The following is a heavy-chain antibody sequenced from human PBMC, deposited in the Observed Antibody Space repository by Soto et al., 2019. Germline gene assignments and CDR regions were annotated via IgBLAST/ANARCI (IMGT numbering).Heavy chain of an antibody. D-gene: IGHD2-8*01. CDR2: INAGNGNT. CDR1: GYTFNGYA. CDR3: ARDNPPSCTNGVCYRSSGWEILDY. J-gene: IGHJ4*02. V-gene: IGHV1-3*01. Sequence: GASVKVSCKASGYTFNGYAMHWVRQVPGQRLEWMGWINAGNGNTKYSQKFQGRVTITRDTSASTAYMELSSLRSEDTAVYYCARDNPPSCTNGVCYRSSGWEILDYWGQGTLVTVSS.